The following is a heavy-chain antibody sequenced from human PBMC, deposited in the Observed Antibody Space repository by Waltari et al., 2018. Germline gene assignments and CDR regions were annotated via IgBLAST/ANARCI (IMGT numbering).Heavy chain of an antibody. Sequence: QVQLVQSGAEVKKPGSSVKVSCKASGGTFSSYAISWVRQAPGQGLEWMGGIIPIFGTANYAQKFQGRVTITADESTSTAYMELSSLRSEDTAVYYCARGGPAAPGRGDYYGMDVWGQGTTVTVSS. CDR1: GGTFSSYA. J-gene: IGHJ6*02. V-gene: IGHV1-69*01. D-gene: IGHD2-2*01. CDR2: IIPIFGTA. CDR3: ARGGPAAPGRGDYYGMDV.